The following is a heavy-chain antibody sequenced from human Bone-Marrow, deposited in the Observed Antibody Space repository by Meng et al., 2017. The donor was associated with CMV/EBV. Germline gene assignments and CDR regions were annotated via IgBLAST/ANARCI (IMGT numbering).Heavy chain of an antibody. V-gene: IGHV3-20*01. D-gene: IGHD3-3*01. CDR1: GFTFSSYS. CDR2: IIWRGGST. J-gene: IGHJ4*02. Sequence: GGSLRLSCAVLGFTFSSYSMNWVRQAPGKGLEWVSGIIWRGGSTGYADSMKGRFTISRDNTKNPLYLQMDSLRAEDPALYHCARDPTTKFGVVIIPPTPYFDYWGQGTLVTVSS. CDR3: ARDPTTKFGVVIIPPTPYFDY.